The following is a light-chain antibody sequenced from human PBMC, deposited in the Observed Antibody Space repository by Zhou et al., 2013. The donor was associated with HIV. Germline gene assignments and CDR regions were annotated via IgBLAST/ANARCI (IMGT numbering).Light chain of an antibody. V-gene: IGKV1-39*01. Sequence: DIQMTQSPSSLSASVGDRATIICRASQSINSYLNWYQQKPGKAPKLLIYAASSLQSAVPSRFSGSGSGTDFTLTISSLQPEDVATYFCQQSYRTPSAFGGGTKVEIK. CDR2: AAS. CDR3: QQSYRTPSA. CDR1: QSINSY. J-gene: IGKJ4*01.